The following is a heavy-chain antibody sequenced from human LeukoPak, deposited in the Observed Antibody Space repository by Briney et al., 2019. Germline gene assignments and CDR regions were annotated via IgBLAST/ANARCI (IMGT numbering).Heavy chain of an antibody. V-gene: IGHV3-48*04. CDR3: ARGSSETHAFDI. J-gene: IGHJ3*02. Sequence: GGSLRLSCAAAGFTFRSYSMNWVRQAPGKGLEWLSYINSGSSSIYYADSVKGRFTISRDNAKNSLYLEVNSLRAEDTAVYYCARGSSETHAFDIWGQGTMVTVS. CDR2: INSGSSSI. CDR1: GFTFRSYS.